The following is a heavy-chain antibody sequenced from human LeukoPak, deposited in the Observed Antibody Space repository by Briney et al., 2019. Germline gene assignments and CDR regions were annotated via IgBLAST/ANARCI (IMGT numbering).Heavy chain of an antibody. CDR2: IKQDGGEK. V-gene: IGHV3-7*01. CDR1: GFTFSTYW. D-gene: IGHD6-19*01. Sequence: GGSLRLSCAASGFTFSTYWMSWVRQAPGQGLVWVANIKQDGGEKYYVDSVRGRFTISRDNAKNSLYLQMNSLRVEDTAVYYCATSQTTSGRYGNAFDIWGQGTMVTVSS. CDR3: ATSQTTSGRYGNAFDI. J-gene: IGHJ3*02.